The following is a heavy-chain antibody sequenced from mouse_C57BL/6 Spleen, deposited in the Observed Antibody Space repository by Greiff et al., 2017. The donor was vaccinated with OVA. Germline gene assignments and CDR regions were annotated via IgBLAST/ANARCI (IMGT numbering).Heavy chain of an antibody. CDR2: ISSGSSTI. CDR3: ARLYSNLRYFDV. D-gene: IGHD2-5*01. CDR1: GFTFSDYG. J-gene: IGHJ1*03. Sequence: EVKLMESGGGLVKPGGSLKLSCAASGFTFSDYGMHWVRQAPEKGLEWVAYISSGSSTINYADTVKGRFTISRYNAKNTLFLQMTSLRSEDTAMYYCARLYSNLRYFDVWGTGTTVTVSS. V-gene: IGHV5-17*01.